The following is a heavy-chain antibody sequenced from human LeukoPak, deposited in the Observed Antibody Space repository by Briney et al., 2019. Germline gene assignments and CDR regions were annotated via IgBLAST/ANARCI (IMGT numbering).Heavy chain of an antibody. D-gene: IGHD2-21*02. Sequence: SETLSLTCTVSGDSISGYYYNWIRQPPGKGLEWIGFIHSSGITEYIPSLRGRVTLSVATSKNQLSLKLTSVTAADTAVYYCARRKRVDLGGGDHWDYFDYWGQGTLVTVSS. CDR3: ARRKRVDLGGGDHWDYFDY. V-gene: IGHV4-4*09. CDR1: GDSISGYY. J-gene: IGHJ4*02. CDR2: IHSSGIT.